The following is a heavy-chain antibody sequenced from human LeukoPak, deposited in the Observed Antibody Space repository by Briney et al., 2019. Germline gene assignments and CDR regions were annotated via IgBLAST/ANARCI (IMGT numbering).Heavy chain of an antibody. J-gene: IGHJ5*02. Sequence: GGSLRLSCVASGFTFKTYGMSWVRQAPGKGLEWVSTISGSDGSTYYADSVKGRFTLSRDNAKNTLYLQMNSLRAEDTAVYYCARDRAGTGSGWFDPWGQGTLVTVSS. D-gene: IGHD6-13*01. CDR2: ISGSDGST. CDR3: ARDRAGTGSGWFDP. V-gene: IGHV3-23*01. CDR1: GFTFKTYG.